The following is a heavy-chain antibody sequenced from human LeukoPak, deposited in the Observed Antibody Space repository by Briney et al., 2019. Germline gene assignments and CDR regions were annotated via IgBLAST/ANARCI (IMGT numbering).Heavy chain of an antibody. J-gene: IGHJ5*02. CDR1: GYTFTSYA. CDR2: INTNTGNP. Sequence: GASVKVSCKASGYTFTSYAMNWVRQAPGQGLEWMGWINTNTGNPTYAQGFTGRFVFSLDTSVSAAYLQISSLKAEDTAVYYCARDHGSGSLNWFDPWGQGTLVTVSS. CDR3: ARDHGSGSLNWFDP. V-gene: IGHV7-4-1*02. D-gene: IGHD1-26*01.